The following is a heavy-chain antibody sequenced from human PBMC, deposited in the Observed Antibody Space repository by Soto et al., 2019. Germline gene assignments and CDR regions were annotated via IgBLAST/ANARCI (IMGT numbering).Heavy chain of an antibody. CDR1: GGSISSGDYY. CDR3: ARERPDGSRLDP. CDR2: IYYSGST. V-gene: IGHV4-30-4*01. D-gene: IGHD6-13*01. J-gene: IGHJ5*02. Sequence: QVQLQESGPGLVKPSQTLSLPCTVSGGSISSGDYYWSWIRQPPGKGLEWIGYIYYSGSTYYNPSLKSRVTISVDTSKTQFSLKLSSVTAADTAVFYCARERPDGSRLDPWGQGTLVTVSS.